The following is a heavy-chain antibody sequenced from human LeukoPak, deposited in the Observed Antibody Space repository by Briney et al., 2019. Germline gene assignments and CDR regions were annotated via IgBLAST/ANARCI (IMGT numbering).Heavy chain of an antibody. J-gene: IGHJ4*02. D-gene: IGHD5-12*01. Sequence: ASVKVSCKASGYTFTGYYRYWVRRAPGQGLEWMGWINPNSGDTNYAQRFQGRVTMTRDTSISTAYMELSSLRSDDTAVYYCARLDSAYDALDYWGQGTLVTVSS. CDR1: GYTFTGYY. V-gene: IGHV1-2*02. CDR2: INPNSGDT. CDR3: ARLDSAYDALDY.